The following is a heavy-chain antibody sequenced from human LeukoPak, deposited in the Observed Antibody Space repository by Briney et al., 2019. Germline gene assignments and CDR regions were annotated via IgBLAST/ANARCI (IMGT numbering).Heavy chain of an antibody. CDR1: GGTFSSYA. CDR3: ARDRGWAGYTYGFYY. V-gene: IGHV1-69*13. Sequence: SVKVSCEASGGTFSSYAISWVRQAPGQGLEWMGGIIPIFGTANYAQKFQGRVTITADESTSTAYMELSGLRSEDTAVYYCARDRGWAGYTYGFYYWGQGTLVTVSS. J-gene: IGHJ4*02. D-gene: IGHD5-18*01. CDR2: IIPIFGTA.